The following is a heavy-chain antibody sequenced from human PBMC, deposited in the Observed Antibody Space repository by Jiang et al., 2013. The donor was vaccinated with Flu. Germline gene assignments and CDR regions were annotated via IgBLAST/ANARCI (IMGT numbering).Heavy chain of an antibody. Sequence: RLSCAASGFTFSSYSMNWVRQAPGKGLEWVSYISSSSSTIYYADSVKGRFTISRDNAKNSLYLQMNSLRAEDTAVYYCARDPRAGIAAAGMYYYYGMDVWGQGTTVTVSS. V-gene: IGHV3-48*01. CDR2: ISSSSSTI. CDR3: ARDPRAGIAAAGMYYYYGMDV. D-gene: IGHD6-13*01. CDR1: GFTFSSYS. J-gene: IGHJ6*02.